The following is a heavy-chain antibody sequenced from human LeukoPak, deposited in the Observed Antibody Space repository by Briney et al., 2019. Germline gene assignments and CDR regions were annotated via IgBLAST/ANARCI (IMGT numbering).Heavy chain of an antibody. V-gene: IGHV1-69*13. CDR1: GGTFSSYA. CDR2: IIPIFGTA. Sequence: ASVKVSCKASGGTFSSYAISWMRQAPGQGLEWMGGIIPIFGTANYAQKFQGRVTITADESTSTAYMELSSLRSEDTAVYYCARVHDSSGYYYAHYGMDVWGQGTTVTVSS. D-gene: IGHD3-22*01. J-gene: IGHJ6*02. CDR3: ARVHDSSGYYYAHYGMDV.